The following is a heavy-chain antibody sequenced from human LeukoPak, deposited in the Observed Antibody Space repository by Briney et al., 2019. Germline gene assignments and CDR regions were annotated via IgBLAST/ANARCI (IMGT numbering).Heavy chain of an antibody. J-gene: IGHJ1*01. CDR1: GFTFSHYG. V-gene: IGHV3-33*06. Sequence: GGSLRLSCAASGFTFSHYGMHWVRQTPGEGLEWVAVIWSDGSDKYYAKSVKGRFTISRDNSKNLLFLQMNSLRAEDTAVYYCAKDAQRVFDYSYSLQNWGQGILVTVSS. CDR3: AKDAQRVFDYSYSLQN. CDR2: IWSDGSDK. D-gene: IGHD4-11*01.